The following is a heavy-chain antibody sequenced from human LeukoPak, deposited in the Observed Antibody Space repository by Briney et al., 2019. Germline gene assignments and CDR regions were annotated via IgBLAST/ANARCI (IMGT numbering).Heavy chain of an antibody. V-gene: IGHV4-39*01. CDR1: GGSISSSSYY. D-gene: IGHD2/OR15-2a*01. CDR2: IYYRGST. Sequence: SETLSLTCTVSGGSISSSSYYWGWIRQAPGKGFEWIGSIYYRGSTYYSPSLKSRLTISVDTSRNQFSLNLNSVTAADTAVYYCARRGLYASNFFWDWGQGTLVTVSS. J-gene: IGHJ4*02. CDR3: ARRGLYASNFFWD.